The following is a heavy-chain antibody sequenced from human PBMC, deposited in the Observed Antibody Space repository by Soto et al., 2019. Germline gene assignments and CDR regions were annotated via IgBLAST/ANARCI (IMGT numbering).Heavy chain of an antibody. V-gene: IGHV1-8*01. CDR3: ARGQSYSSSWSILTSNWFDP. D-gene: IGHD6-13*01. CDR1: GYTFTSYD. Sequence: ASVKVSCKASGYTFTSYDINWVRQATGQGLEWMGWMNPNSGNTGYAQKFQGRVTMTRNTSISTAYMELSSLRSEDTAVYYCARGQSYSSSWSILTSNWFDPWGQGTLVTV. CDR2: MNPNSGNT. J-gene: IGHJ5*02.